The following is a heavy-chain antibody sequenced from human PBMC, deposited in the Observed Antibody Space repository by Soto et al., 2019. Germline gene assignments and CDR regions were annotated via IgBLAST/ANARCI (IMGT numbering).Heavy chain of an antibody. CDR2: ISYDGSNK. CDR3: ARDGGPDIVLVPAAGPSFNY. V-gene: IGHV3-30-3*01. CDR1: GFTFSSYA. D-gene: IGHD2-2*01. Sequence: GGSLRLSCAASGFTFSSYAMHWVRQAPGKGLEWVAVISYDGSNKYYAGSVKGRFTISRDNSKNTLYLQMNSLRAEDTAVYYCARDGGPDIVLVPAAGPSFNYWGQGTLVTVSS. J-gene: IGHJ4*02.